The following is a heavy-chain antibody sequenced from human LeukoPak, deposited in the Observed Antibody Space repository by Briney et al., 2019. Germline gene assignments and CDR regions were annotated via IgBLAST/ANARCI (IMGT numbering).Heavy chain of an antibody. D-gene: IGHD3-16*01. CDR1: GFTFTSYG. Sequence: GGSLRLSCAASGFTFTSYGISWVRQAPGQGLEWMGWINPNSGGTNYAQKFQGRVTMTRDTSISTAYMELSRLRSDDTAVYYCARDFLGDYYYGMDVWGQGTAVTVSS. CDR2: INPNSGGT. J-gene: IGHJ6*02. V-gene: IGHV1-2*02. CDR3: ARDFLGDYYYGMDV.